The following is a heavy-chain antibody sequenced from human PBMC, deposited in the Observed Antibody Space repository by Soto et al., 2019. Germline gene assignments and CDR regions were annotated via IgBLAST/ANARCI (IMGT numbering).Heavy chain of an antibody. CDR3: ARDNLVVPAAHYYYGMDV. D-gene: IGHD2-2*01. Sequence: EVQLVESGGGLVKPGGSLRLSCAASGFTFSSYSMNWVRQAPGKALEWVSSISSSSSYIYYADSVKGRFTISRDNAKNSLYLQMNSLRAEDTAVYYCARDNLVVPAAHYYYGMDVWGQGTTVTVAS. CDR1: GFTFSSYS. V-gene: IGHV3-21*01. J-gene: IGHJ6*02. CDR2: ISSSSSYI.